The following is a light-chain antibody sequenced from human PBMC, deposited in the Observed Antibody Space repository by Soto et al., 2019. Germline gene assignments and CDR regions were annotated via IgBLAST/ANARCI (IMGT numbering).Light chain of an antibody. V-gene: IGLV2-14*03. CDR1: SSAVGGYNY. CDR3: SSYTSSSTLEV. Sequence: QSVLTNAASGSGFPGHGLPILCNGTSSAVGGYNYVSWYQQHPGKAPKLMIYDVNNRPSGVSNRFSGSKSGNTASLTISGLQAEDEADYYCSSYTSSSTLEVFGTGTKVTVL. J-gene: IGLJ1*01. CDR2: DVN.